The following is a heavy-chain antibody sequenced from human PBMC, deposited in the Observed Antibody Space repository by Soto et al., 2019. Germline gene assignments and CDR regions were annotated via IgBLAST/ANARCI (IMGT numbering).Heavy chain of an antibody. CDR2: IYNSGST. J-gene: IGHJ5*02. V-gene: IGHV4-30-4*01. CDR1: GGSISSGDYY. D-gene: IGHD2-15*01. CDR3: ARDRCSGGTCSGNWFDP. Sequence: SETLSLTCTLSGGSISSGDYYWSWIRQPPGKGLEWIGYIYNSGSTNYNPSLKSRVTISVDTSKNQFSLKLTSVTAADTAVYYCARDRCSGGTCSGNWFDPWGQGTLVTVSS.